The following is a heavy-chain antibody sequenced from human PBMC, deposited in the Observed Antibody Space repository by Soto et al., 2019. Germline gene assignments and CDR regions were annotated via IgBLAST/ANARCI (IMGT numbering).Heavy chain of an antibody. CDR3: VKYTVTEDLGET. CDR2: VSRAGTYT. Sequence: EVQLLESGGDVVRPGGSLRLSCAASGFTFSSYAMGWVRQAPGKGLEWVAGVSRAGTYTFYADSVRGRFSISRDNSRDTVDLYLNAVRGEDTAVYFCVKYTVTEDLGETWGQGTLVSVSS. D-gene: IGHD3-16*01. J-gene: IGHJ5*02. CDR1: GFTFSSYA. V-gene: IGHV3-23*01.